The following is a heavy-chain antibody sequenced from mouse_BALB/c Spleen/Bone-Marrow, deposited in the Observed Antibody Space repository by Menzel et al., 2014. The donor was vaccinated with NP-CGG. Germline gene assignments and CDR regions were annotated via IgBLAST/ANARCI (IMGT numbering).Heavy chain of an antibody. CDR3: ARRRDYDYFDY. Sequence: EVKVEESGGDLVKPGGSLKLSCAASGFTFSSYGMSWVRQIPDKRLEWVANISSGGSYTFYPDSVKGRFTISRDNAKNTLNLQMTSLKSEDTAMYYCARRRDYDYFDYWGQGTTLTVSS. V-gene: IGHV5-6*02. D-gene: IGHD2-4*01. CDR1: GFTFSSYG. J-gene: IGHJ2*01. CDR2: ISSGGSYT.